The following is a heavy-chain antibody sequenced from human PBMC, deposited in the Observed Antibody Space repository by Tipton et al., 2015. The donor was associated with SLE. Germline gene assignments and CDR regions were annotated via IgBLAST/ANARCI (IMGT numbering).Heavy chain of an antibody. CDR2: ISNDGERI. J-gene: IGHJ4*02. Sequence: SLRLSCAASGFTLSFHVMHWVRQAPGKGLEYVSSISNDGERIFYADSVNGRFTISRDNSRNTLYLQLASLRSDDTAVYYCVREGDTAFDYWGQGTLVTVSS. CDR1: GFTLSFHV. D-gene: IGHD5-18*01. V-gene: IGHV3-64*02. CDR3: VREGDTAFDY.